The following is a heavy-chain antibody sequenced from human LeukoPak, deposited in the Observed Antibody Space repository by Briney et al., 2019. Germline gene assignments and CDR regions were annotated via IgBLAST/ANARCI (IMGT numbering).Heavy chain of an antibody. CDR2: IYYSGST. CDR1: GGSISSSSYY. CDR3: ASARVYYYYGMDV. J-gene: IGHJ6*02. Sequence: SETLSLTCTVSGGSISSSSYYWGWIRQPPGKGLEWIGSIYYSGSTYYNPSLKSRVTISVDTSKSQFSLKLSSVTAADTAVYYCASARVYYYYGMDVWGQGTTVTVSS. V-gene: IGHV4-39*01.